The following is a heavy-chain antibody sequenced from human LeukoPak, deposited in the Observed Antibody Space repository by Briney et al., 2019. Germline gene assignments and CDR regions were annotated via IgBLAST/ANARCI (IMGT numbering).Heavy chain of an antibody. CDR3: SRDLTNPRDLNY. J-gene: IGHJ4*02. V-gene: IGHV1-2*02. CDR2: INPQSGYT. Sequence: ASVKVSCKASGYIFTDYYIHWVRQAPGQGLEWMGFINPQSGYTSYLQKFQGRVTMTTDTSISTAYMELSSLGSDDTAFYYCSRDLTNPRDLNYWGQGTLVIVSS. D-gene: IGHD4/OR15-4a*01. CDR1: GYIFTDYY.